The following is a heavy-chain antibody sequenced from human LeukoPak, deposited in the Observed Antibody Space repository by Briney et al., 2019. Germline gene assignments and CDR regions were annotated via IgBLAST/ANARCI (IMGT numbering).Heavy chain of an antibody. CDR3: ARAGYYRFDY. Sequence: GGSLRLSCAPSGFTFSSYWMHWVRQAPEKGLVWVARINSDGSNINYADSVKGRFTISRDNAKNTLYLQMDSLRAEDTAVYYCARAGYYRFDYWGQGTLVTVSS. V-gene: IGHV3-74*01. D-gene: IGHD1-26*01. CDR2: INSDGSNI. CDR1: GFTFSSYW. J-gene: IGHJ4*02.